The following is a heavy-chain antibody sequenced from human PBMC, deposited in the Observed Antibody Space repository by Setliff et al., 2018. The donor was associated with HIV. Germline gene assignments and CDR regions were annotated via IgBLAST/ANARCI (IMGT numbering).Heavy chain of an antibody. CDR3: ADPPSGF. CDR1: GFTFNKYY. D-gene: IGHD3-10*01. V-gene: IGHV3-7*01. J-gene: IGHJ4*02. Sequence: QPGGSLGLSCAASGFTFNKYYMSWVRRAPGKGLEWVASVSPDGTEASSVGSMRGRFTVSRDNAKNSLSLQMNSLRVEDTAVYYCADPPSGFWGQGTLVTVSS. CDR2: VSPDGTEA.